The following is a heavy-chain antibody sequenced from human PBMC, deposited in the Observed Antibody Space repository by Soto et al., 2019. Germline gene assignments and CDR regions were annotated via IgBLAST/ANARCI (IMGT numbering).Heavy chain of an antibody. CDR2: IKQDGSEK. CDR1: GFTFSSYW. CDR3: ARSRDTIFGVVITAVDYYYYYMDV. J-gene: IGHJ6*03. Sequence: GGSLRLSCAASGFTFSSYWMSWVRQAPGKGLEWVANIKQDGSEKYYVDSVKGRFTISRDNAKNSLYLQMNSLRAEDTAVYYCARSRDTIFGVVITAVDYYYYYMDVWGKGTTVTVSS. D-gene: IGHD3-3*01. V-gene: IGHV3-7*01.